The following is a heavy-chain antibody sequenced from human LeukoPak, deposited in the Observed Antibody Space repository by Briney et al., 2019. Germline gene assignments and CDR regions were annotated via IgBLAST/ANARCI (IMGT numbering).Heavy chain of an antibody. Sequence: GGSLRLSCAASGFTFSTYSMNWVRQAPGKGLEWVSYISYSSSAIYYADYVKGRFTISRDISKNTLYLQMDSLRAEDTAIYYCARDWKTNSFDYWGQGTLVTVSS. J-gene: IGHJ4*02. CDR2: ISYSSSAI. CDR3: ARDWKTNSFDY. CDR1: GFTFSTYS. V-gene: IGHV3-48*01. D-gene: IGHD1-1*01.